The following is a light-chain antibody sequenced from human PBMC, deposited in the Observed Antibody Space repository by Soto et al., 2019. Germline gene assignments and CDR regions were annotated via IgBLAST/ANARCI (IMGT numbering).Light chain of an antibody. Sequence: DIPMTQSPSTLSASVGDRVTITCRASQRVSTWLAWYQQKPGKAPNLLIYDASSLESGVPSRFSGSGSGTEFTLTISSLQPDDSATYYCQQYNTYSPYTFGQGTKLEIK. J-gene: IGKJ2*01. CDR3: QQYNTYSPYT. CDR2: DAS. V-gene: IGKV1-5*01. CDR1: QRVSTW.